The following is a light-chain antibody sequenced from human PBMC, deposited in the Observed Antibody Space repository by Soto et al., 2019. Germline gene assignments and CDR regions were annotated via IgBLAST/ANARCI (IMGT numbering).Light chain of an antibody. J-gene: IGLJ1*01. CDR3: GSWDSSLSAYV. CDR2: DDN. CDR1: SSNIGGSS. V-gene: IGLV1-51*01. Sequence: QSVLTQPPSVSAAPGQKVTISCSGSSSNIGGSSVSWYQQLPGTAPKPLIYDDNNRPSRIPSRFSGSKSGTTATLGITGFQTGDEADYYCGSWDSSLSAYVFGTGTKV.